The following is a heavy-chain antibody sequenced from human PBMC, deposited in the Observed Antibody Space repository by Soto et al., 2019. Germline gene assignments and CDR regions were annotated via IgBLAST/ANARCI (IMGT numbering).Heavy chain of an antibody. V-gene: IGHV3-23*01. D-gene: IGHD1-1*01. J-gene: IGHJ4*02. CDR2: ISASSRDT. CDR1: GFPFNTFA. CDR3: ATQDFRGTTGTT. Sequence: GSLRLSWAASGFPFNTFAMGWVRQDPGKGLQWVSLISASSRDTYYADFVKGRFTISRDNSKNILYLQMNSLRAEDTAIYYCATQDFRGTTGTTWGQGTLVTVSS.